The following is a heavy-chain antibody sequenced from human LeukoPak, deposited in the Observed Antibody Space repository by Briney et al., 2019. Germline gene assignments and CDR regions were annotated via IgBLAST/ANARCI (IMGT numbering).Heavy chain of an antibody. Sequence: ASVKVSCKASGYTFSDYYIHWVRQAPGQGLEWMGWINTNTGNPTYAQGFTGRSVFSLDTSVSTAYLQISSLKAEDTAVYYCARAHIVATSPIDYWGQGTLVTVSS. D-gene: IGHD5-12*01. CDR1: GYTFSDYY. CDR3: ARAHIVATSPIDY. J-gene: IGHJ4*02. V-gene: IGHV7-4-1*02. CDR2: INTNTGNP.